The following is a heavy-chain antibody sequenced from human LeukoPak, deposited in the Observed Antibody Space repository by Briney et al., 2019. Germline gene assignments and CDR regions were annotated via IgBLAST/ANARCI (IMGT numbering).Heavy chain of an antibody. V-gene: IGHV3-21*01. J-gene: IGHJ4*02. CDR3: ASGDNLDTPV. CDR2: ISSSSSYI. D-gene: IGHD7-27*01. CDR1: GFTFSSYS. Sequence: SGGSLRLSCAASGFTFSSYSMNWVRQAPGKGLEWVSSISSSSSYIYYADSVKGRFTISRDNAKNSLYLQMNSLRAEDTAVYYCASGDNLDTPVWGQGTLVTVSS.